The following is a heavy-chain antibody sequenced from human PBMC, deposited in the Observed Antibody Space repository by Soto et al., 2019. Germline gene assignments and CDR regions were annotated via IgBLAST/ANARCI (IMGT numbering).Heavy chain of an antibody. Sequence: GGSLRLSCAASGFTFSSYGMHWVRQAPGKGLEWVAVIWYVGSNKYYADSVKGRFTISRDNSKNTLYLQMNSLRAEDTAVYYCARDSEAYSSSPFDYWGQGTLVTVSS. D-gene: IGHD6-6*01. CDR3: ARDSEAYSSSPFDY. V-gene: IGHV3-33*01. J-gene: IGHJ4*02. CDR2: IWYVGSNK. CDR1: GFTFSSYG.